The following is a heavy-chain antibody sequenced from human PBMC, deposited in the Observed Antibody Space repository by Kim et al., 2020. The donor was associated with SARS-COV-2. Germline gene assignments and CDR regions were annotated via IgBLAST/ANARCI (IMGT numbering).Heavy chain of an antibody. D-gene: IGHD3-10*01. CDR2: ISGSGGST. J-gene: IGHJ4*02. V-gene: IGHV3-23*01. Sequence: GASLRLSCAASGFTFSSYAMSWVRQAPGKGLEWVSAISGSGGSTYYADSVKGRFTISRDNSKNTLYLQMNSLRAEDTAVYYCAKDLDYYGSGSYYFPIDYWGQGTLVTVSS. CDR1: GFTFSSYA. CDR3: AKDLDYYGSGSYYFPIDY.